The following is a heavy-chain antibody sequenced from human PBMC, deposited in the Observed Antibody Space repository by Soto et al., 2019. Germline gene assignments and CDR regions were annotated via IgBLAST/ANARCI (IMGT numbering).Heavy chain of an antibody. CDR3: ARVDCSSTSCSPHYYYGMDV. J-gene: IGHJ6*02. Sequence: SETLSLTCAVYGGSFSGYYWSWIRQPPGKGLEWIGEINHSGSTNYNPSLKSRVTISVDTSKNQFSLKLSSVTAADTAVYYCARVDCSSTSCSPHYYYGMDVWGQGTTVTVSS. CDR2: INHSGST. V-gene: IGHV4-34*01. CDR1: GGSFSGYY. D-gene: IGHD2-2*01.